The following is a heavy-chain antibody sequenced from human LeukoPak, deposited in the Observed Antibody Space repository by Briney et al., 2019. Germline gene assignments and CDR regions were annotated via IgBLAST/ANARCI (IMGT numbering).Heavy chain of an antibody. CDR3: ATGVGGSYYIFDY. J-gene: IGHJ4*02. D-gene: IGHD1-26*01. V-gene: IGHV1-24*01. CDR1: GYTFTHYA. Sequence: ASVKVSCKASGYTFTHYALHWVRQAPGQRLEWMGGFDPEDGETIYAQKFQGRVTMTEDTSTDTAYMELSSLRSEDTAVYYCATGVGGSYYIFDYWGQGTLVTVSS. CDR2: FDPEDGET.